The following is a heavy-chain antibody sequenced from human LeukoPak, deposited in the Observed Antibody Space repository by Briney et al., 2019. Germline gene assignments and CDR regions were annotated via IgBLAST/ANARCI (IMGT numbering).Heavy chain of an antibody. Sequence: GGSLRLSCAASGFTFSSYAMHGVRQAPGKGLEYVSAISSNGGSTYYANSVKGRFTISRDNSKNTLYLQMGSLRAEDMAVYYCASGYCSSTSCYKDYWGQGTLVTVSS. CDR3: ASGYCSSTSCYKDY. V-gene: IGHV3-64*01. J-gene: IGHJ4*02. CDR1: GFTFSSYA. D-gene: IGHD2-2*03. CDR2: ISSNGGST.